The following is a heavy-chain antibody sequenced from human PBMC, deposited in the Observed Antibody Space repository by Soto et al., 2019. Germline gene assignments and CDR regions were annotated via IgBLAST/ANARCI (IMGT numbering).Heavy chain of an antibody. V-gene: IGHV3-13*01. CDR2: IGTAGDT. Sequence: EMQLVESGGGLVQPGGSLRLSCAASGFAFSTYDMHWVRQTTGKGLEWVSAIGTAGDTYYPDSVNGRFTISKEDAQNSLFIQLNGLRAEDTAVYFCARGFNSRGVAHWFDPWGEGTLVTVSS. CDR3: ARGFNSRGVAHWFDP. CDR1: GFAFSTYD. J-gene: IGHJ5*02. D-gene: IGHD2-8*01.